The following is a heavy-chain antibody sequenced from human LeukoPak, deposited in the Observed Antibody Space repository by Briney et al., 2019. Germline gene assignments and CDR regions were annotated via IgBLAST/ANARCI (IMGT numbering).Heavy chain of an antibody. D-gene: IGHD2-2*01. J-gene: IGHJ4*02. V-gene: IGHV3-23*01. CDR1: VFTFSSYA. CDR3: AKVETSGGANCYALDY. CDR2: ISGSDGST. Sequence: GGSLRLSCAASVFTFSSYAMTCVRQAPDKGVKGVSAISGSDGSTYYADSVKGRFTISRDDSQNTLYLQMNSLSAEDTAVYYCAKVETSGGANCYALDYWGQGTLVTVSS.